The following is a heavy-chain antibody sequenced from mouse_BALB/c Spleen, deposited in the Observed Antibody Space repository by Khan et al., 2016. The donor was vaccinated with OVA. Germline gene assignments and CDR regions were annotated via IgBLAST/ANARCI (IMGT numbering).Heavy chain of an antibody. J-gene: IGHJ2*01. CDR1: GYSITSGYG. CDR2: ITYSGST. V-gene: IGHV3-1*02. D-gene: IGHD1-2*01. Sequence: EVQLQESGPGLVKPSQSLSLTCTVTGYSITSGYGWNWIRQSPGNKLEWIGYITYSGSTNYNPSLKSRISISRDTSKNQFFLQLNSVTTEDTATYYCARTARIKYWGQGTTVTVSS. CDR3: ARTARIKY.